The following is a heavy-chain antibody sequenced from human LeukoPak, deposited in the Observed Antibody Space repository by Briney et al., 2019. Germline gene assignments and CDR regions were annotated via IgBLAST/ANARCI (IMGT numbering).Heavy chain of an antibody. CDR1: GYTFTSYD. Sequence: GASVKVSCKASGYTFTSYDINWVRQAPGQGLEWMGIINPSGGSTSYAQKFQGRVTMTRDTSTSTVYMELSSLRSEDTAVYYCATTRGADILTGRGVHYWGQGTLVTVSS. J-gene: IGHJ4*02. V-gene: IGHV1-46*01. D-gene: IGHD3-9*01. CDR2: INPSGGST. CDR3: ATTRGADILTGRGVHY.